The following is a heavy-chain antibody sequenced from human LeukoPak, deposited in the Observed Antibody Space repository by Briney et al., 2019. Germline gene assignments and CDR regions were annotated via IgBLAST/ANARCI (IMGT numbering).Heavy chain of an antibody. D-gene: IGHD2-2*02. V-gene: IGHV3-7*01. Sequence: GGSLRLSCAASGFTFSSYAMSWVRQAPGKGLEWVANIKQDGSEKYYVDSVKGRFTISRDNAKNSLYLQMNSLRAEDTAVYYCASSLRGAIVVVPAAIRGGAFDIWGQGTMVTVSS. CDR2: IKQDGSEK. J-gene: IGHJ3*02. CDR1: GFTFSSYA. CDR3: ASSLRGAIVVVPAAIRGGAFDI.